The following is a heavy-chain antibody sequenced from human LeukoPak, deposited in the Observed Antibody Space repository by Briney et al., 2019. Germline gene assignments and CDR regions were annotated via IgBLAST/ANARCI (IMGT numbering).Heavy chain of an antibody. Sequence: PSETLSLTCTVSGGSISSGGYYWSWIRPHPGTGLEWIGYIYYSGSTYYNPSLKSRVTISVDTSKNQFSLKLSSVTAADTAVYYCARALYSSSWPFDYWGQGTLVTVSS. J-gene: IGHJ4*02. CDR2: IYYSGST. V-gene: IGHV4-31*03. CDR3: ARALYSSSWPFDY. D-gene: IGHD6-13*01. CDR1: GGSISSGGYY.